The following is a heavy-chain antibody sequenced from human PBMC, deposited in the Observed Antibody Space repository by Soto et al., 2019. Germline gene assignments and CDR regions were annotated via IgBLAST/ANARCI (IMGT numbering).Heavy chain of an antibody. J-gene: IGHJ4*02. CDR1: GGTFSSYA. CDR3: ARDYYDSSGYCGLDY. D-gene: IGHD3-22*01. V-gene: IGHV1-69*13. Sequence: LVKVSCKASGGTFSSYAISWVRQAPGQGLEWMGGIIPIFGTANYAQKFQGRVTITADESTSTAYMELSSLRSEDTAVYYCARDYYDSSGYCGLDYWGQGTLVTVSS. CDR2: IIPIFGTA.